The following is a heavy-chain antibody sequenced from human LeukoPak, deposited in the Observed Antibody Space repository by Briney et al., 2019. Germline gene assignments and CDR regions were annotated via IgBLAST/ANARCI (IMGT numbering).Heavy chain of an antibody. V-gene: IGHV1-69*05. Sequence: SVKVSCKASGGTFSSYAISWVRQAPGQGLEWMGGIIPIFGTANYAQKFQGRVTMTRDTSISTAYMELSRLRSDDTAVYYCAREDCSGGSCYSDYWGQGTLVTVSS. CDR2: IIPIFGTA. D-gene: IGHD2-15*01. J-gene: IGHJ4*02. CDR3: AREDCSGGSCYSDY. CDR1: GGTFSSYA.